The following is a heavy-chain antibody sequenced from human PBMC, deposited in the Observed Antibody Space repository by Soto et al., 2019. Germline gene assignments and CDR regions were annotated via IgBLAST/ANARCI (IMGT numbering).Heavy chain of an antibody. D-gene: IGHD6-13*01. CDR2: ISSSSSDI. J-gene: IGHJ4*02. Sequence: GGSLRLSCAASEFTFSSDHMNWVRQAPGKGLEWISYISSSSSDIYYADSVKGRFTISRDNAKKSLYLQMNSLRGEDTAVYYCAKDGAIAAADYFFDYWGQGSLVTVSS. V-gene: IGHV3-48*01. CDR3: AKDGAIAAADYFFDY. CDR1: EFTFSSDH.